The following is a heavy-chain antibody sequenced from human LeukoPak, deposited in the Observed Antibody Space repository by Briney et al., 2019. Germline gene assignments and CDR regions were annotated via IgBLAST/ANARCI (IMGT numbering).Heavy chain of an antibody. Sequence: GRSLRLSCAASGFTFSSYAMHWVRQAPGKGLEWVAVISYDGSNKYYTDSVKGRFTISRANSKNTLYLQMNSLRAEDTTVYYCARAKGGIAVAGVWFDPWGQGTLVTVSS. V-gene: IGHV3-30*04. CDR2: ISYDGSNK. CDR1: GFTFSSYA. J-gene: IGHJ5*02. D-gene: IGHD6-19*01. CDR3: ARAKGGIAVAGVWFDP.